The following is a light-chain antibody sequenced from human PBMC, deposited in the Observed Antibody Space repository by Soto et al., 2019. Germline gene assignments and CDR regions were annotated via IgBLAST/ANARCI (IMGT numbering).Light chain of an antibody. Sequence: DIQMTQSPSSLSASVGDRVTITCRASQSIRTYLHWYHQTPGKAPKLLIYVVSSLQSGVPSRFSGSGSGTDFTLTITSLLPEDCVTYYCQPAYNTARTACGQGTMLEI. CDR2: VVS. J-gene: IGKJ2*01. CDR1: QSIRTY. CDR3: QPAYNTARTA. V-gene: IGKV1-39*01.